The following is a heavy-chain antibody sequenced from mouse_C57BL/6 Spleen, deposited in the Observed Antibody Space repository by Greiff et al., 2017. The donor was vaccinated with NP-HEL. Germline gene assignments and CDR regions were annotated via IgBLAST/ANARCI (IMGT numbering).Heavy chain of an antibody. CDR2: IDPSDSYT. J-gene: IGHJ1*03. CDR3: ARCYPWDFDV. Sequence: QVQLQQPGAELVMPGASVKLSCKASGYTFTSYWMHWVKQRPGQGLEWIGEIDPSDSYTNYNQKFQGKSTLTVDKSSSTAYMQLSSLTSEDSAVYYGARCYPWDFDVWGTGTTVTVSS. V-gene: IGHV1-69*01. CDR1: GYTFTSYW.